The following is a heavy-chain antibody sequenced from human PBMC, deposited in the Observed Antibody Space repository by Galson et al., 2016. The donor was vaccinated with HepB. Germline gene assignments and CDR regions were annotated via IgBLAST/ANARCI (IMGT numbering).Heavy chain of an antibody. D-gene: IGHD2-2*01. Sequence: SLRLSCAASGFSFSSYGIHWVRQAPGKGLEWVAVIWYDGSNKFYADSVKGRFTVSRDNSKNTLFLQMNSLRADDTAVYYCATSNYCSKRCAAFDPWGQGTLVTVSS. CDR1: GFSFSSYG. J-gene: IGHJ5*02. CDR3: ATSNYCSKRCAAFDP. CDR2: IWYDGSNK. V-gene: IGHV3-33*01.